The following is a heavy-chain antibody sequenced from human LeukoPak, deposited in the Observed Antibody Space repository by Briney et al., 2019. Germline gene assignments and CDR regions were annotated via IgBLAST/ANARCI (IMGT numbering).Heavy chain of an antibody. D-gene: IGHD3-10*01. J-gene: IGHJ4*02. V-gene: IGHV4-39*07. CDR2: IYYSGST. Sequence: PSETLSLTCTVSGGSISSSSYYWGWIRQPPGKGLEWIGSIYYSGSTYYNPSLKSRVTISVDTSKNQFSLKLSSVTAADTAVYYCARNRRWGSGSYHLDYWGQGTLVTVSS. CDR1: GGSISSSSYY. CDR3: ARNRRWGSGSYHLDY.